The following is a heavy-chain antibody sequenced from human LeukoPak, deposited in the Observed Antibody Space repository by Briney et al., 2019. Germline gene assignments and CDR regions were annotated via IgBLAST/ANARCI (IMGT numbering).Heavy chain of an antibody. V-gene: IGHV1-8*01. CDR2: MNPNSGNT. Sequence: ASVKVSCKASGYTFTSYDINWVRQATGQGLEWMGWMNPNSGNTGYAQKFQGGVTMTRNTSISTAYMELSSLRSEDTAVYYCARREYYYYGMDVWGQGTTVTVSS. CDR3: ARREYYYYGMDV. CDR1: GYTFTSYD. J-gene: IGHJ6*02.